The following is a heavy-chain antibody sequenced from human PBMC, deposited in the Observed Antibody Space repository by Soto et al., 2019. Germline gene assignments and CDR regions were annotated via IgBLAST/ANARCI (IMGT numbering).Heavy chain of an antibody. Sequence: GGSLRLSCAASGFTVSCNYMSWVRQAPGKGLEWVSVIYSGGSTYYADSVKGRFTISRDNSKNTLYLQMNSLRAEDTAVYYCARDRVESGYPEYFQHWGQGTLVTVPQ. CDR1: GFTVSCNY. J-gene: IGHJ1*01. D-gene: IGHD3-22*01. CDR3: ARDRVESGYPEYFQH. V-gene: IGHV3-53*01. CDR2: IYSGGST.